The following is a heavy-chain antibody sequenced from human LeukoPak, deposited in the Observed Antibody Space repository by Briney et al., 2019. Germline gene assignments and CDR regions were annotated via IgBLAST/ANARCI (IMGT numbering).Heavy chain of an antibody. J-gene: IGHJ5*02. CDR1: GGSISGYF. CDR3: ARYTTSTLPNWFDP. V-gene: IGHV4-59*08. Sequence: SETLSLACTVSGGSISGYFWSWIRQPPGKGLEWIGYIYYTGSTSYNPSLTSRVTISLDTSKNQFSLRLSSVTAADTAIYYCARYTTSTLPNWFDPWGQGTQVTVSS. CDR2: IYYTGST. D-gene: IGHD2/OR15-2a*01.